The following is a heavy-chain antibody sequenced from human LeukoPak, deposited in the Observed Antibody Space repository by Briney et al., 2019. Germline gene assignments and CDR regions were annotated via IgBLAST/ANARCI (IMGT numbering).Heavy chain of an antibody. V-gene: IGHV3-48*01. CDR2: ISSSSSTI. J-gene: IGHJ6*02. D-gene: IGHD6-6*01. CDR1: GFTFSSYS. CDR3: ARDRPLAPFYGMDV. Sequence: GGSLRLSCAASGFTFSSYSMIWVRKAPGKGVEWVSYISSSSSTIYYADSVKGRFTISRDNAKNSLYLQMNSLRAEDTAVYYCARDRPLAPFYGMDVWGRGTTVTVSS.